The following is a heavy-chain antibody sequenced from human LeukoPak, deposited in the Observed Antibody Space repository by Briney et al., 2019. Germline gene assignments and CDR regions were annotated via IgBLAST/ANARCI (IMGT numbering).Heavy chain of an antibody. CDR1: GYTFTSYG. Sequence: ASVKVSCNTSGYTFTSYGISWVRQAPGQGLEWMGWISAYNGNTNYAQKLQGRVTMTTDTSTSTAYMELRSLRSDDTAAYYCAREGPFRDGYNKYYFDYWGQGTLVTVSS. J-gene: IGHJ4*02. D-gene: IGHD5-24*01. V-gene: IGHV1-18*01. CDR3: AREGPFRDGYNKYYFDY. CDR2: ISAYNGNT.